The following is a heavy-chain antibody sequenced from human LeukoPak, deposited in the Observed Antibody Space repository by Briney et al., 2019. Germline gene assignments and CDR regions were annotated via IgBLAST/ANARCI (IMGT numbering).Heavy chain of an antibody. Sequence: SETLSLTCTVSGGSISSYYRSWIRQPPGKGLEWIGYIYYSGSTNYNPSLKSRVTISVDTSKNQFSLKLSSVTASDTAVYYCARAFRVWGAFDIWGQGTMVTVSS. CDR1: GGSISSYY. J-gene: IGHJ3*02. V-gene: IGHV4-59*01. D-gene: IGHD5/OR15-5a*01. CDR2: IYYSGST. CDR3: ARAFRVWGAFDI.